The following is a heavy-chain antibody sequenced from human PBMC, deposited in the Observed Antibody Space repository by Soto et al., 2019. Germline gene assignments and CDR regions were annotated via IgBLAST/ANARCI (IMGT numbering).Heavy chain of an antibody. CDR2: INHSGST. CDR3: ARGYNWNYYYYGMDV. D-gene: IGHD1-20*01. V-gene: IGHV4-34*01. J-gene: IGHJ6*02. CDR1: VGSFNGYY. Sequence: ETLSLTCAVYVGSFNGYYCSWIRQPPGKGLEWIGEINHSGSTNYNPSLKSRVTISVDTSKNQFSLKLSSVTAADTAVYYCARGYNWNYYYYGMDVWGQGTTVTVSS.